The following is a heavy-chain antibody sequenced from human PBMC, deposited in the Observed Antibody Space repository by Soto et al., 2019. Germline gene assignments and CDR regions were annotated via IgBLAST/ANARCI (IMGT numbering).Heavy chain of an antibody. D-gene: IGHD3-22*01. CDR2: ISYDGSNK. Sequence: GGSVRLSXAASGFTFSSYAMHWVRQAPGKGLEWVAVISYDGSNKYYADSVKGRFTISRDNSKNTLYLQMNSLRAEDTAVYYCARGKPYYYDSSGYPTEYYFDYWGQGTLVTVSS. CDR3: ARGKPYYYDSSGYPTEYYFDY. CDR1: GFTFSSYA. J-gene: IGHJ4*02. V-gene: IGHV3-30-3*01.